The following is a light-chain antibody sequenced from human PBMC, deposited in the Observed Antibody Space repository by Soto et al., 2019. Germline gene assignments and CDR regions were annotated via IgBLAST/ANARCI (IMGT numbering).Light chain of an antibody. V-gene: IGKV3-20*01. CDR2: GAS. CDR3: QQYGSPLT. Sequence: EIVLTQSPCTLPLSPGERATLSCRASQSVSSSYLAWYQQKPGHAPSLLIYGASSRATGIPDRLSGSGSGTDFTLTISRLEPEDFTVYYCQQYGSPLTFGGGTKVDIK. J-gene: IGKJ4*01. CDR1: QSVSSSY.